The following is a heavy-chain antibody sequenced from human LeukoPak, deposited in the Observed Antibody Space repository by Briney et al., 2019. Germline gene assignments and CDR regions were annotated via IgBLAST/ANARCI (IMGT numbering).Heavy chain of an antibody. CDR1: GFTFSSYT. Sequence: PGGSLRLSCAASGFTFSSYTMNWVRQAPGKGLEWVSAISGSGVGTYYADSVKGRFTISRDNSKNTLYLQMNSLRADDTAMYYCAKDLGRDSWGQGTLVTVSS. D-gene: IGHD1-26*01. CDR3: AKDLGRDS. CDR2: ISGSGVGT. V-gene: IGHV3-23*01. J-gene: IGHJ4*02.